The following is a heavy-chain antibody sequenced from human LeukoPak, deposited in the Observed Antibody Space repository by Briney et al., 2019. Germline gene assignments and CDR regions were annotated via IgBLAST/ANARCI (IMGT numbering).Heavy chain of an antibody. D-gene: IGHD3-3*01. Sequence: GGSLRLSCAASGFTFSSYSMNWVRQAPGKGLEWVSYISSSSSTIYYADSVKGRFTISRDNSKNTLYLQMNSLRAEDTAVYYCARDGYYDFPYWGQGTLVTVSS. V-gene: IGHV3-48*01. CDR1: GFTFSSYS. J-gene: IGHJ4*02. CDR2: ISSSSSTI. CDR3: ARDGYYDFPY.